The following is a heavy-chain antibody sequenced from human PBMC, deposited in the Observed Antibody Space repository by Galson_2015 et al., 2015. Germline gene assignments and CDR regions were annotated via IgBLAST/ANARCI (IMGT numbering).Heavy chain of an antibody. J-gene: IGHJ4*02. Sequence: SLRLSCAASGFTFGSHSMNWVRQAPGKGLEWVSYISSISRSIYYADSVKGRFTISRDNAKNSLYLQMNNLRDEDTAVYYCARGVVYCGGDCYRAFDLWGQGTLVTVSS. CDR3: ARGVVYCGGDCYRAFDL. CDR1: GFTFGSHS. V-gene: IGHV3-48*02. CDR2: ISSISRSI. D-gene: IGHD2-21*02.